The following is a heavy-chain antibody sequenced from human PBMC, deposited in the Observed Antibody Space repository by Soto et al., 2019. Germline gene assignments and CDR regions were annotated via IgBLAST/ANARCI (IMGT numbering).Heavy chain of an antibody. Sequence: ASVKVSCTDSGYTFTVYYMHWVRQAPGQGLEWMGWINPNSGGTNYAQKFQGWVTMTRGTSISTAYMELSRLRSDDTAVYYCARSSYSGYDPFDYWGQGTLVTVSS. J-gene: IGHJ4*02. V-gene: IGHV1-2*04. CDR2: INPNSGGT. D-gene: IGHD5-12*01. CDR3: ARSSYSGYDPFDY. CDR1: GYTFTVYY.